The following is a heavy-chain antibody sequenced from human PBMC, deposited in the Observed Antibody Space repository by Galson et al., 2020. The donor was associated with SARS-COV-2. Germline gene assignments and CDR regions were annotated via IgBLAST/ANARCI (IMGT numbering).Heavy chain of an antibody. V-gene: IGHV3-30*03. J-gene: IGHJ4*02. Sequence: GESLKISCAASGFTFSNYGMHWVRQAPDKGLEWVALISYDGRNKYYADSVKGRFTISRDNSKNTLYLQMSSLRTDDTALYYCARDQTGYSDYWGQGTLVTVSS. CDR1: GFTFSNYG. CDR3: ARDQTGYSDY. CDR2: ISYDGRNK.